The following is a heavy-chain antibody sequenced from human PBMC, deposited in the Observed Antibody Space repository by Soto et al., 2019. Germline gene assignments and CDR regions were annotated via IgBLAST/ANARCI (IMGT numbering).Heavy chain of an antibody. D-gene: IGHD3-3*01. CDR3: AREKYYDFWSGKTSYYYYGMDV. J-gene: IGHJ6*02. Sequence: ASVKVSCKASGYTFTSYGISWVRQAPGQGLEWMGWISAYNGNTNYAQKLQGRVTMTTDTSTSTAYMELRSLRSDDTAVYYCAREKYYDFWSGKTSYYYYGMDVWGQGTTVTVS. CDR1: GYTFTSYG. V-gene: IGHV1-18*01. CDR2: ISAYNGNT.